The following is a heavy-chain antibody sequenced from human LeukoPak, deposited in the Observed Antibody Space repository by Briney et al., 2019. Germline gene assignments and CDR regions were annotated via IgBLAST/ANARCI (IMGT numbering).Heavy chain of an antibody. D-gene: IGHD2-15*01. CDR3: ARHSSVVRGWFDP. V-gene: IGHV4-4*09. Sequence: SETLSLTCTVSGGSISSYYWGWIRQPPGKGLEWVGYIYAGGSTNYNASLKSRVTISVDTSKNQFSLKVISVTAADTAVYYCARHSSVVRGWFDPWGQGTLVVVAS. CDR1: GGSISSYY. J-gene: IGHJ5*02. CDR2: IYAGGST.